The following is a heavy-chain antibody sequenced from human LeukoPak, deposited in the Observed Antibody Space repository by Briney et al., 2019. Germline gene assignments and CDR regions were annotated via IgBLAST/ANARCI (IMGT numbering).Heavy chain of an antibody. J-gene: IGHJ5*02. Sequence: GGSLRLSCAASGFTFSSYGMHWVRQAPGKGLEWVAVIWYDGSNKYYADSVKGRFTISRDSSKNTLYLQMNSLRAEDTAVYYCARALGDYPANWFDPWGQGTLVAVSS. D-gene: IGHD4-17*01. V-gene: IGHV3-33*01. CDR1: GFTFSSYG. CDR3: ARALGDYPANWFDP. CDR2: IWYDGSNK.